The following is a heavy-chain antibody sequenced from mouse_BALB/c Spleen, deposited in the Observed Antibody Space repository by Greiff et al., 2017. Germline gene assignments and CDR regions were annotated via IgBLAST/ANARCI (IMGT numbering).Heavy chain of an antibody. J-gene: IGHJ2*01. CDR2: INPSTGYT. CDR3: ARTYYGNFDY. V-gene: IGHV1-7*01. CDR1: GYTFTSYW. Sequence: VQLQQSGAELAKPGASVKMSCKASGYTFTSYWMHWVKQRPGQGLEWIGYINPSTGYTEYNQKFKDKATLTADKSSSTAYMQLSSLTSEDSAVYYCARTYYGNFDYWGQGTTLTVSS. D-gene: IGHD2-10*01.